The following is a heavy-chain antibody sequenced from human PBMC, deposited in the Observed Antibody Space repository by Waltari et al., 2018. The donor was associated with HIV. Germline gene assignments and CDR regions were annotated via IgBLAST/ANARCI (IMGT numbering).Heavy chain of an antibody. V-gene: IGHV3-7*01. D-gene: IGHD1-26*01. CDR3: ARWVGTASWCDP. Sequence: EVQLVESGGGLVQPGGSLRLSCAASGFSFSNYWMNWVRQAPGKGLGWVSNIRSDGRETNYVDSVKGRFSISRDNARDSLFLHMNSLRDEDTAVYYCARWVGTASWCDPWGQGTQVTVSS. J-gene: IGHJ5*02. CDR1: GFSFSNYW. CDR2: IRSDGRET.